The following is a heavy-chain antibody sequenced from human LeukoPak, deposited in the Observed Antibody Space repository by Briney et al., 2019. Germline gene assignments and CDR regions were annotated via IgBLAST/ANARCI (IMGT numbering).Heavy chain of an antibody. J-gene: IGHJ4*02. CDR1: GLPMADFA. Sequence: TGVSLTLSCVASGLPMADFAVLWVRRAPGRGRVWVSLISGDGVSTFYADSVKGRFSIYRDNSKNSLYLEMNSLRTEDAAMYFCAKESGKFDYWGQGPRVGVSS. CDR2: ISGDGVST. V-gene: IGHV3-43*02. CDR3: AKESGKFDY.